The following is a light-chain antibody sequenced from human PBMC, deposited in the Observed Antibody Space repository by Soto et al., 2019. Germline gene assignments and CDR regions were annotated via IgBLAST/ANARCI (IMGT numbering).Light chain of an antibody. J-gene: IGLJ2*01. V-gene: IGLV1-44*01. CDR3: AAWDDSLRAVV. CDR2: RNH. CDR1: RSNIGTYT. Sequence: QSVLTQSPSASGTPGQRVTISCSGSRSNIGTYTVNWYQQLPGTAPTLLIYRNHQRPSGVPDRCSGSKSGTSASLPISGPQSEDEADYYCAAWDDSLRAVVFGGGTKLTVL.